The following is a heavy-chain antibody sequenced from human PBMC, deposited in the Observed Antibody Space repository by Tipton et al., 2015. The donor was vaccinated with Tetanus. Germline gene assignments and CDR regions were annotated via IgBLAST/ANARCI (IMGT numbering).Heavy chain of an antibody. Sequence: TLSLTCTVSGGPFRSYYWTWIRQPAGKGLEWIGRVYNSGSANYNPSLKSRVTMSVDTSKDQFSLKMNSVTAADTAVYHCASVDYATSTDGFDIWSQGTAVTVSS. V-gene: IGHV4-4*07. CDR3: ASVDYATSTDGFDI. J-gene: IGHJ3*02. D-gene: IGHD2-2*01. CDR2: VYNSGSA. CDR1: GGPFRSYY.